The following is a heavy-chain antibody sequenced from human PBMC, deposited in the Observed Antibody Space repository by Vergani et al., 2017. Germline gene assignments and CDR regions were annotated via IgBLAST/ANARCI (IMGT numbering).Heavy chain of an antibody. Sequence: QVQLVQSGAEVKKPGSSVKVSCKASGGTFSSYAISWVRQAPGQGLEWMGGIIPIFGTANYAQKFQGRVTMTADESTSTAYMELSSLRSEDTAVYYCVSDYYYDSSGYQGGYFDYWGQGTLVTVSS. D-gene: IGHD3-22*01. CDR3: VSDYYYDSSGYQGGYFDY. CDR1: GGTFSSYA. J-gene: IGHJ4*02. V-gene: IGHV1-69*01. CDR2: IIPIFGTA.